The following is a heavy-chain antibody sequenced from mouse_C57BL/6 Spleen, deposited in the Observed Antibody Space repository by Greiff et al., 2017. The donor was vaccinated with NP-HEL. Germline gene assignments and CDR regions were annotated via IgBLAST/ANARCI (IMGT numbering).Heavy chain of an antibody. CDR1: GFTFSSYA. J-gene: IGHJ1*03. CDR2: ISSGGDYI. Sequence: EVKVVESGEGLVKPGGSLKLSCAASGFTFSSYAMSWVRQTPEKRLEWVAYISSGGDYIYYADTVKGRFTISRDNARNTLYLQMSSLKSEDTARYYCTGSSYPWYFDVWGTGTTVTVSS. D-gene: IGHD1-1*01. CDR3: TGSSYPWYFDV. V-gene: IGHV5-9-1*02.